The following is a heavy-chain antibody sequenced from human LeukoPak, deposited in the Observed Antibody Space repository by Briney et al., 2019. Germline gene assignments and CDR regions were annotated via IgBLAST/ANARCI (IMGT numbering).Heavy chain of an antibody. J-gene: IGHJ4*02. Sequence: SETLSLTCTVSGGSISSYYWSWIRQPPGKGLEWIGHIYYSGSTNYNPSLKSRVTISVDTSKDQFSLKLSSVTAADTAVYYCARSRDYGPHYFDYWGQGTLVTVSS. V-gene: IGHV4-59*01. CDR2: IYYSGST. CDR1: GGSISSYY. D-gene: IGHD4-17*01. CDR3: ARSRDYGPHYFDY.